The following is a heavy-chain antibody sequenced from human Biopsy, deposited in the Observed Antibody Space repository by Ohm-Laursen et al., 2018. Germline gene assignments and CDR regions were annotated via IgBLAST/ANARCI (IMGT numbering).Heavy chain of an antibody. Sequence: GTLSLTCTVSGGSLSCYSWSWIRQPAGKGLEWIGQIYTSGITNYNPSLKSRVTMSVDTSKNKFSLRVSSVTAADTAVYYCARDRDRRGWFDPWGQGTLVTVSS. CDR3: ARDRDRRGWFDP. CDR1: GGSLSCYS. D-gene: IGHD1-14*01. J-gene: IGHJ5*02. CDR2: IYTSGIT. V-gene: IGHV4-4*07.